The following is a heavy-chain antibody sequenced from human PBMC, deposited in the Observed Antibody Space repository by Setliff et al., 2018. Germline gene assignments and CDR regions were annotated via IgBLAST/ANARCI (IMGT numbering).Heavy chain of an antibody. Sequence: TLSLTCSVYGESFSNNYWSWIRQSPGRGLEWIGESNHGGSTSYNPSLRSRVTMSLDTSKNQFSLRLSSVTAADTAVYYCASPRRDDLDSPFDAFDIWGQGTMVTVSS. CDR2: SNHGGST. D-gene: IGHD3-3*01. V-gene: IGHV4-34*01. CDR1: GESFSNNY. J-gene: IGHJ3*02. CDR3: ASPRRDDLDSPFDAFDI.